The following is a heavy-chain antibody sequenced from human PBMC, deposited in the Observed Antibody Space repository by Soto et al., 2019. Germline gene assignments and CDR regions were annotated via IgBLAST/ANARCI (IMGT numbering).Heavy chain of an antibody. CDR1: GGSISSSSYH. CDR2: IYYSGST. D-gene: IGHD6-19*01. J-gene: IGHJ6*02. Sequence: QLQESGPGLVKPSETLSLTCTVSGGSISSSSYHWGWIRQPPGKGLEWIGSIYYSGSTYYNPSLKSRVTISGDTSKNQFSLKLSSVTAADTALYYCARISGPWYYGMDVWGQGTTVTVSS. CDR3: ARISGPWYYGMDV. V-gene: IGHV4-39*01.